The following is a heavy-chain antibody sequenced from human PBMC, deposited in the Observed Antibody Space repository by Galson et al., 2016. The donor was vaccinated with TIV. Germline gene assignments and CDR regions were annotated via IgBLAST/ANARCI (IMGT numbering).Heavy chain of an antibody. CDR2: INPNSGGT. D-gene: IGHD1-14*01. CDR1: GYTFTEYY. CDR3: AKIGPEHDAFDI. V-gene: IGHV1-2*04. Sequence: SVKVSCKASGYTFTEYYIHWVRQAPGLGLEWMGWINPNSGGTMYAQKFQGWVTMTRDTSITTAYMELSRLKSDDTAVYYCAKIGPEHDAFDIWGQGTMVTVFS. J-gene: IGHJ3*02.